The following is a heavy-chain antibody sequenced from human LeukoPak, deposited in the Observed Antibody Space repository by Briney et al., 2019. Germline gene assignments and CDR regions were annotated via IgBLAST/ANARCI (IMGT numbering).Heavy chain of an antibody. J-gene: IGHJ3*02. CDR3: ASSGSYYEAQHDAFDI. CDR1: GYTLTGYY. Sequence: GASVKVSCKASGYTLTGYYMHWVRQAPGQGLEWMGWINPNSGGTNYAQKFQGRVTMTRDTSISTAYMELSRLRSDDTAVYYCASSGSYYEAQHDAFDIWGQGTMVTVSS. CDR2: INPNSGGT. D-gene: IGHD1-26*01. V-gene: IGHV1-2*02.